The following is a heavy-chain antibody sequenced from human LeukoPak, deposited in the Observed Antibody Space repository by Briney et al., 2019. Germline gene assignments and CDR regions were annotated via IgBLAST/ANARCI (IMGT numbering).Heavy chain of an antibody. D-gene: IGHD3-9*01. CDR1: GGTLSGYA. Sequence: SVKVSCKASGGTLSGYAVSWLRQAPGQGLEWMGGTIPMFRTANYAQKFQGRVTINADESTSTAYMELRSLRSDDTAVYYCARDEGDYDILTGYYKSLKYFDYWGQGTLVTVSS. V-gene: IGHV1-69*13. J-gene: IGHJ4*02. CDR2: TIPMFRTA. CDR3: ARDEGDYDILTGYYKSLKYFDY.